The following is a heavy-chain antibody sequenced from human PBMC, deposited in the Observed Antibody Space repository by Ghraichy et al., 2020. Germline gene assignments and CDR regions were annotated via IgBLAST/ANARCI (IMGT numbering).Heavy chain of an antibody. V-gene: IGHV3-48*02. Sequence: GGSLRLSCAASGFNLNTYTFNWVRQAPGKGLEWISYITTNGLFKYYADSVKGRFTISRDNANNSLYLQMDSLRDEDTAVYYCARERLSELGYNMESIYFGLDVWGQGTTVTVSS. D-gene: IGHD5-24*01. CDR3: ARERLSELGYNMESIYFGLDV. J-gene: IGHJ6*02. CDR1: GFNLNTYT. CDR2: ITTNGLFK.